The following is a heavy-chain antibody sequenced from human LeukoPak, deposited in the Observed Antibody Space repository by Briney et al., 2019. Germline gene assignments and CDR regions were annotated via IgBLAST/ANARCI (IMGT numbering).Heavy chain of an antibody. CDR2: TYYRSKWYN. Sequence: SQTLSLTCAISGDSVSSNSAAWNWIRQSPSGGLEWLGSTYYRSKWYNDYAVSVKSRITINPDTSKNQFSLQLNSVTPEDTAVYYCARDRTGYSSGRYYFDYWGQGTLVTVSS. CDR1: GDSVSSNSAA. CDR3: ARDRTGYSSGRYYFDY. J-gene: IGHJ4*02. D-gene: IGHD6-19*01. V-gene: IGHV6-1*01.